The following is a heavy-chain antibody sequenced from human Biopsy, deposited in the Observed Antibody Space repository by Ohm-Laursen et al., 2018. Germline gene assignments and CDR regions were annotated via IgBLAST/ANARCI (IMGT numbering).Heavy chain of an antibody. V-gene: IGHV4-31*02. CDR3: VREPKTGTAEAWYFDL. CDR1: GASVKTSGYF. J-gene: IGHJ2*01. Sequence: SQTLSLTWSVSGASVKTSGYFWAWIRQRPGKGLEWIGYISYNERTHYNPSLTSRLAISFDTSNNRISLQLRSVSVADTAVYYCVREPKTGTAEAWYFDLWGRGSPVIVPS. CDR2: ISYNERT. D-gene: IGHD3-9*01.